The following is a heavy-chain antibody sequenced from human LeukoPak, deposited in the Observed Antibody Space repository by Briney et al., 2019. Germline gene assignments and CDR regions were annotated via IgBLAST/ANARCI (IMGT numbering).Heavy chain of an antibody. CDR1: GGSISSYY. CDR3: ARSRQGVSYAFDI. J-gene: IGHJ3*02. CDR2: IYYSGST. V-gene: IGHV4-59*01. Sequence: SETLSLTCTVSGGSISSYYWSWIWQPPGKGLEWIGYIYYSGSTNYNPSLKSRVTISVDTSKNQFSLKLSSVTAADTAVYYCARSRQGVSYAFDIWGQGTMVTVSS.